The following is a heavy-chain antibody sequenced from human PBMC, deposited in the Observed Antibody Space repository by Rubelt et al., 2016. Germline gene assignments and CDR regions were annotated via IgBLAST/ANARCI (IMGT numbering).Heavy chain of an antibody. J-gene: IGHJ4*02. Sequence: EVQLVESGGGLVQPGGSLRLSCAASGFTFSSYSMNWVRQAPGKRLEWVSYISSSSSTIYYADSVKGRFTISRDNAQNSRYLPMNSLGAEDTAVYYCARSQGYSDGYVYWGQGTMVTVSS. CDR1: GFTFSSYS. V-gene: IGHV3-48*01. CDR2: ISSSSSTI. CDR3: ARSQGYSDGYVY. D-gene: IGHD5-18*01.